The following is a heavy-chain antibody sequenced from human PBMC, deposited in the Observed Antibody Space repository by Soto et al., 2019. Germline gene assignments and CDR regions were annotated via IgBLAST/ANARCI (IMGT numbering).Heavy chain of an antibody. CDR3: ARTRCSGGSCYSPLDAFDI. Sequence: GGSLRLSCAASGFTFGSYSMNWVRQAPGKGLEWVSSISSSSSCIYYADSVKGRFTISRDNAKNSLYLQMNSLRAEDTAVYYCARTRCSGGSCYSPLDAFDIWGQGTMVTVSS. CDR2: ISSSSSCI. V-gene: IGHV3-21*01. D-gene: IGHD2-15*01. J-gene: IGHJ3*02. CDR1: GFTFGSYS.